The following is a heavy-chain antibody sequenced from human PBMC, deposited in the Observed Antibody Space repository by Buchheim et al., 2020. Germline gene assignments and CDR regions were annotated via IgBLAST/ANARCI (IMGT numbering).Heavy chain of an antibody. Sequence: EVQLLESGGGFVQPGGSLRLSCAASGFTFRTYDMSWVRQAPGQGLEWVSSISDGGESTYYTDSVKGRFTISRDNSKNTLYLQMNSLRAEDTAVYYCAKYYDSWSGSFDYWGQGTL. J-gene: IGHJ4*02. CDR1: GFTFRTYD. CDR2: ISDGGEST. D-gene: IGHD3-3*01. CDR3: AKYYDSWSGSFDY. V-gene: IGHV3-23*01.